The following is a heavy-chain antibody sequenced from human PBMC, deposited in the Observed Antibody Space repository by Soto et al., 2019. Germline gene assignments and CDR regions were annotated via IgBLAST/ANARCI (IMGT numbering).Heavy chain of an antibody. D-gene: IGHD6-19*01. CDR1: GYTFSGHW. J-gene: IGHJ4*02. V-gene: IGHV5-10-1*01. Sequence: GESLKISCNTSGYTFSGHWISWVRQVPGKGLQWMGNIDPSDSYINYNPAFRGHVTFSVDRSSSTAYLHWRSLGPSDTAIYYCARHGAAIWLGYWGQGTLVTVSS. CDR2: IDPSDSYI. CDR3: ARHGAAIWLGY.